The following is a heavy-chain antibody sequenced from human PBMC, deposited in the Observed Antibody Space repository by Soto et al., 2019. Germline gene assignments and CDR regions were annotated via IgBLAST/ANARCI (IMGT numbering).Heavy chain of an antibody. CDR2: IYYSGST. V-gene: IGHV4-59*01. Sequence: QVQLQESGPGLVKPSETLSLTCTVSGGSISNYYWTWIRQSPGKGLEWIGYIYYSGSTNYNPSLKSRVTMSIATSKNQFSLKVSSVTAADTAVYYCASYNFGVFFDYWGQGTLVTVSS. CDR1: GGSISNYY. D-gene: IGHD3-3*01. J-gene: IGHJ4*02. CDR3: ASYNFGVFFDY.